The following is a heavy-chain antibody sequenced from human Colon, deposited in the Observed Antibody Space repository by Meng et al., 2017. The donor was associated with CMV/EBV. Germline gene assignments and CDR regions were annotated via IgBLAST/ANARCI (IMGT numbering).Heavy chain of an antibody. V-gene: IGHV3-11*04. D-gene: IGHD4/OR15-4a*01. Sequence: GESLKISCQGSGFTFSDYYMSWIRQAPGKGLEWISYISSSGSTIYYADSVKGRFTMSRDNAKNSLYLQMNSLRVEDTAVYYCARGKTMGAYWGQGTLVTVSS. CDR2: ISSSGSTI. J-gene: IGHJ4*02. CDR1: GFTFSDYY. CDR3: ARGKTMGAY.